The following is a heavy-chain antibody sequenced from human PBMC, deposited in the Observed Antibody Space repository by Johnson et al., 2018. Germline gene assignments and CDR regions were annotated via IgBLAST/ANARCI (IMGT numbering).Heavy chain of an antibody. J-gene: IGHJ4*02. D-gene: IGHD2/OR15-2a*01. Sequence: VQLVESGGGLVKPGTSLRLSCAASGFDFSDAWMHWVRQAPGKGLEWVAYIASDSSTILYGDSVRGRFSISRDKAKNSAYLQMNNLRDEDTAVYYCGGDMDTSYDSRHGELWGQGTLVTVSS. CDR2: IASDSSTI. CDR1: GFDFSDAW. V-gene: IGHV3-48*02. CDR3: GGDMDTSYDSRHGEL.